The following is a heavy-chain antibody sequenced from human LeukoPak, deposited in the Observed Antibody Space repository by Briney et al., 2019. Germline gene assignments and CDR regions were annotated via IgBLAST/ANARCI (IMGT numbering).Heavy chain of an antibody. CDR1: GGTFSSYA. V-gene: IGHV1-69*04. J-gene: IGHJ6*02. CDR2: IIPIFGIA. Sequence: SVKVSCKASGGTFSSYAISWVRQAPGQGLEWMGRIIPIFGIANYAQKFQGRVTITADKSTSTAYMELSSLRSEDTAVYYCAREVRGYCSSTSCPPRGMDVWGRGTTVTVSS. D-gene: IGHD2-2*01. CDR3: AREVRGYCSSTSCPPRGMDV.